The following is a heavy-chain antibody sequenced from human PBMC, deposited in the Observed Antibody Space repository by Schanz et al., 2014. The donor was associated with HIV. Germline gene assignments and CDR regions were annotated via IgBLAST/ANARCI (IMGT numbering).Heavy chain of an antibody. CDR3: AKDGSWEAFDVFDI. Sequence: QVQLVESGGGVVQPGRSPRLSCAGSGLTFSSYGMHWVRQAPGKGLEWVAVISYDGSNKYYADSVKGRFTISRDNSKNTLYLQMNSLRAEDTAVYYCAKDGSWEAFDVFDIWGQGTMVTVSS. V-gene: IGHV3-30*18. CDR2: ISYDGSNK. CDR1: GLTFSSYG. D-gene: IGHD1-26*01. J-gene: IGHJ3*02.